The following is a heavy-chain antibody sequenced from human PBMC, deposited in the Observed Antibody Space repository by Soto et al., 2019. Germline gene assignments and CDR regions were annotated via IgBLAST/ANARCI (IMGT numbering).Heavy chain of an antibody. CDR1: GFTFSRHG. V-gene: IGHV3-23*01. CDR2: INPSGDST. Sequence: GGSLRLSCVASGFTFSRHGLSWVRQAPGKGLEWVSTINPSGDSTSYADSVKGRFTISRDNSKNTVYLQMNSLSVGDTAVYLCAKVDVSTAGSFDYWGQGALVTVSS. CDR3: AKVDVSTAGSFDY. D-gene: IGHD6-13*01. J-gene: IGHJ4*02.